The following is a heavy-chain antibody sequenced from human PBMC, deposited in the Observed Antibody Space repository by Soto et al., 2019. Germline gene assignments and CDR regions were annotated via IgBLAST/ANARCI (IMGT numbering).Heavy chain of an antibody. CDR1: GFTFSTYA. J-gene: IGHJ6*02. CDR2: ITGSGAHT. V-gene: IGHV3-23*01. Sequence: PGGSLRLSCAGSGFTFSTYAMGWVRQDPAKGLAWVSAITGSGAHTYYADSVKGRFTISRDNSKNTLFLQMNSLRAEDTAVYYCAKNSGYDERDYSYYYGMDVWGQGTTVTVSS. CDR3: AKNSGYDERDYSYYYGMDV. D-gene: IGHD5-12*01.